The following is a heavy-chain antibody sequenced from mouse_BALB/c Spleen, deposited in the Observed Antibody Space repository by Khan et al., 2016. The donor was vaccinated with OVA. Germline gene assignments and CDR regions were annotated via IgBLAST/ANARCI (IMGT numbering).Heavy chain of an antibody. J-gene: IGHJ3*01. Sequence: EVQLQESGPSLVKPSQTLFLTCSVTGDSITSGYWNWIRKFPGNKLEYMGYISYSGNSYYNPSLKSRLSITRDTSKNQYYLQLNSVTTEDTATFYCACELRGFAYWGQGTLVTVSA. CDR3: ACELRGFAY. CDR1: GDSITSGY. V-gene: IGHV3-8*02. CDR2: ISYSGNS. D-gene: IGHD1-1*01.